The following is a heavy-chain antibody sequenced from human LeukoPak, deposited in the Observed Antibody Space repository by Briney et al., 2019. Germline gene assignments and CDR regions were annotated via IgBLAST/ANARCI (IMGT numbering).Heavy chain of an antibody. CDR2: INTIFGTA. CDR1: GGTFSSSA. V-gene: IGHV1-69*13. Sequence: SVKVSCKASGGTFSSSAISWVRQAPGQGLEWMGGINTIFGTAKYAQKFQGRVTITADESTSTAYMELSSLRSEDTAVYYCARTTTVVTPWADNDHWGQGTLVTVSS. CDR3: ARTTTVVTPWADNDH. J-gene: IGHJ4*02. D-gene: IGHD4-23*01.